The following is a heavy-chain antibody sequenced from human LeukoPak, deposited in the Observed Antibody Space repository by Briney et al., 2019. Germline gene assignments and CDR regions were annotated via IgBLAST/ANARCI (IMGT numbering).Heavy chain of an antibody. CDR2: IIPIFGTA. D-gene: IGHD6-13*01. CDR1: GGTFSSYA. Sequence: SVKVSCKASGGTFSSYAISWVRQAPGQGLEWMGGIIPIFGTANYAQKFQGRVTITTDESTSTAYMEPSSLRSEDTAVYYCARSNSSYFDPWGQGTLVTVSS. J-gene: IGHJ5*02. V-gene: IGHV1-69*05. CDR3: ARSNSSYFDP.